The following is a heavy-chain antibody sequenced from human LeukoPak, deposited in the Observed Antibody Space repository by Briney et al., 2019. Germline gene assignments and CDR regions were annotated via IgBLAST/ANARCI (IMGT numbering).Heavy chain of an antibody. CDR3: ARDPGDSSGYYHQGGVDY. D-gene: IGHD3-22*01. J-gene: IGHJ4*02. Sequence: GGSLRLSCAASGFTFSSYGMPWVRQAPGKGLEWVAVIWYDGSNKYYADSVKGRFTISRDNSKNTLYLQMNSLRAEDTAVYYCARDPGDSSGYYHQGGVDYWGQGTLVTVSS. V-gene: IGHV3-33*01. CDR1: GFTFSSYG. CDR2: IWYDGSNK.